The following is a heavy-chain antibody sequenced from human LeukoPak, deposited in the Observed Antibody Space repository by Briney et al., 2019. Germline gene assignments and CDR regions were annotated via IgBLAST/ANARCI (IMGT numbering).Heavy chain of an antibody. Sequence: GGSLKLSCAASGFTFSGSAMNWVRQAPGKGLEWVSGIYTGGTTYYTDSVKGRFTISRDNPNNTLYLQMHSLRAEDTAVCYCAREISRFGIWGQGTLVTVSS. CDR1: GFTFSGSA. J-gene: IGHJ4*02. CDR2: IYTGGTT. V-gene: IGHV3-66*01. D-gene: IGHD3-16*01. CDR3: AREISRFGI.